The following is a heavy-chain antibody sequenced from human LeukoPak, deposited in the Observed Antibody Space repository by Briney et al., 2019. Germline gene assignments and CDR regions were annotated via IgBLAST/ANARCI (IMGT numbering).Heavy chain of an antibody. CDR2: IIPIFGTA. Sequence: GASVKVSCKGSGGTFSSYAISWVRQAPGQGLEWMGGIIPIFGTANYAQKFQGRVTITTDESTSTAYMELSSLRSEDTAVYYCAREVRVVAARRYFDYWGQGTLVTVSS. CDR1: GGTFSSYA. V-gene: IGHV1-69*05. J-gene: IGHJ4*02. D-gene: IGHD2-2*01. CDR3: AREVRVVAARRYFDY.